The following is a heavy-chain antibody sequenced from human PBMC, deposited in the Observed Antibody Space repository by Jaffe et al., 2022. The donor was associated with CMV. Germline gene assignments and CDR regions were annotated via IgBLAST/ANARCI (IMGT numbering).Heavy chain of an antibody. V-gene: IGHV4-31*03. CDR3: ARAPPSRLGNYYGMDV. CDR2: IYYSGST. Sequence: QVQLQESGPGLVKPSQTLSLTCTVSGGSISSGGYYWSWIRQHPGKGLEWIGYIYYSGSTYYNPSLKSRVTISVDTSKNQFSLKLSSVTAADTAVYYCARAPPSRLGNYYGMDVWGQGTTVTVSS. J-gene: IGHJ6*02. CDR1: GGSISSGGYY. D-gene: IGHD7-27*01.